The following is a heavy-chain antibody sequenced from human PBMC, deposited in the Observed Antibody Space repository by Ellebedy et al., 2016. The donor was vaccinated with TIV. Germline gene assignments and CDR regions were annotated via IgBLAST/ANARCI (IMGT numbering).Heavy chain of an antibody. CDR2: INQDGSEK. CDR3: ASDGSYGDFLSPTHAFEM. J-gene: IGHJ3*02. D-gene: IGHD4-17*01. V-gene: IGHV3-7*01. CDR1: GFTFSPYS. Sequence: GESLKISCAASGFTFSPYSMNWVRQAPGEGLEWVANINQDGSEKYYVDSVRGRFTISRDNAKNSLYLQMNSLRAEDTAVYYCASDGSYGDFLSPTHAFEMWGQGTMITVSS.